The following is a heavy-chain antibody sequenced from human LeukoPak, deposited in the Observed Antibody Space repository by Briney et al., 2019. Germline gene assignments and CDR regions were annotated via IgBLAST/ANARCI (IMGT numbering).Heavy chain of an antibody. CDR2: IYSGGST. D-gene: IGHD4-23*01. J-gene: IGHJ3*02. CDR1: GFTVSSNY. Sequence: GGSLRLSCAASGFTVSSNYMSWVRQAPGKGLEWASVIYSGGSTYYADSVKGRFTISRDNSKNTLYLQMNSLRAEDTAVYYCARALNYGGPAFDIWGQGTMVTVSS. CDR3: ARALNYGGPAFDI. V-gene: IGHV3-53*01.